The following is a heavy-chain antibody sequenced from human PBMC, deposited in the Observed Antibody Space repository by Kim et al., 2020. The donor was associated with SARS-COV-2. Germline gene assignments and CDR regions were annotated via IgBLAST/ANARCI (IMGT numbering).Heavy chain of an antibody. D-gene: IGHD7-27*01. V-gene: IGHV3-23*01. Sequence: SVKGRFTISRDNSKNTLYLQMNILKAEDTAVYYCAKMPTNWGEREGYNDHWGQGTLVTVSS. CDR3: AKMPTNWGEREGYNDH. J-gene: IGHJ4*02.